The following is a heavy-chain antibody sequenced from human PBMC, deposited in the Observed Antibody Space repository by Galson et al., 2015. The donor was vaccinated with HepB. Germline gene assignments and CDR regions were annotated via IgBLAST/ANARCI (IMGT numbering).Heavy chain of an antibody. Sequence: SVKVSCKASGYTFTDYVVSWVRQAPGQGLEWMGWMNTNTGKPTYAPGFAGRFVFSLDTSVTTAYLQISSLETDDTAVYYCARSPLRFLDWLPYYDYYYMDVWAEGTTATVSS. CDR3: ARSPLRFLDWLPYYDYYYMDV. J-gene: IGHJ6*03. CDR2: MNTNTGKP. V-gene: IGHV7-4-1*02. CDR1: GYTFTDYV. D-gene: IGHD3-3*01.